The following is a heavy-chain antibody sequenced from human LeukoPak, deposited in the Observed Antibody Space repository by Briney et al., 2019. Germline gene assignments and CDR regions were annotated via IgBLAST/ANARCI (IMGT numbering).Heavy chain of an antibody. CDR2: ISSGTSYI. J-gene: IGHJ4*02. Sequence: GGSLRLSCAASGFTFNTYTMNWVRQAPGKGLEWVSSISSGTSYIYYADSVKGRFTISRDNAKNSLYLQMNSLRAEDTAVYYCARRAGAYSHPYDYWGQGTLVTVSS. D-gene: IGHD4/OR15-4a*01. CDR3: ARRAGAYSHPYDY. V-gene: IGHV3-21*03. CDR1: GFTFNTYT.